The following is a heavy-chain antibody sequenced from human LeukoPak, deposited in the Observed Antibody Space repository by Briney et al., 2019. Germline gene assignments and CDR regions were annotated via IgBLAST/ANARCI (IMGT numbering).Heavy chain of an antibody. CDR1: GFTVSSNY. CDR2: IYSGGST. D-gene: IGHD2-15*01. Sequence: PGGSLRLSCAASGFTVSSNYVSWVRQAPGKGLEWVSVIYSGGSTYYADSVKGRFTISRDNSKNTLYLQMNSLRAEDTAVYYCARGWSQTHFDAFDIWGQGTMVTVSS. J-gene: IGHJ3*02. CDR3: ARGWSQTHFDAFDI. V-gene: IGHV3-53*01.